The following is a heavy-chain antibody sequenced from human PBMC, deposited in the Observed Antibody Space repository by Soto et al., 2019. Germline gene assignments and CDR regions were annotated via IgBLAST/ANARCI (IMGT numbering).Heavy chain of an antibody. D-gene: IGHD6-19*01. CDR2: ISYDGSNK. J-gene: IGHJ4*02. CDR1: GFTFSSYG. V-gene: IGHV3-30*18. CDR3: AKVGYSSGWGYFDY. Sequence: ESGGGVVQPGRSLRLSCAASGFTFSSYGMHWVRQAPGKGLEWVAVISYDGSNKYYADSVKGRFTISRDNSKNTLYLQMNSLRAEDTAVYYCAKVGYSSGWGYFDYWGQGTLVTVSS.